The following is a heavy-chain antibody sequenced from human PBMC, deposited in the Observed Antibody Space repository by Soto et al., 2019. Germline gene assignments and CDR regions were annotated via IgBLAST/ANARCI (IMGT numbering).Heavy chain of an antibody. CDR2: IRGDGTRT. V-gene: IGHV3-74*01. D-gene: IGHD2-21*01. Sequence: EVQLVESGGALVQPGGSLRLSCAASGFTFSTYWMHWVRQGPGKGLVWVSRIRGDGTRTNYADSVRGRFTVSRDNAKNTLYLQISSLTAEDTAVYYCARGTLTSIDMVDYWGQGTLGTVSS. CDR3: ARGTLTSIDMVDY. CDR1: GFTFSTYW. J-gene: IGHJ4*02.